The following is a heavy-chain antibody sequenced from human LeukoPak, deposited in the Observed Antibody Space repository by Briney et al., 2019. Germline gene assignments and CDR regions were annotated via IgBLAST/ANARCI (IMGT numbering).Heavy chain of an antibody. J-gene: IGHJ4*02. V-gene: IGHV4-61*02. Sequence: PSETLSLTCTVSGGSISSGSYYWSWIRQPAGKGLEWIGRIYTSGSTNYNPSLKSRVTISVDTSKNQFSLKLSSVTAADTAVYYCARVKGYCTNGVCYSPGGDYWGQGTLVTVPS. CDR3: ARVKGYCTNGVCYSPGGDY. CDR2: IYTSGST. CDR1: GGSISSGSYY. D-gene: IGHD2-8*01.